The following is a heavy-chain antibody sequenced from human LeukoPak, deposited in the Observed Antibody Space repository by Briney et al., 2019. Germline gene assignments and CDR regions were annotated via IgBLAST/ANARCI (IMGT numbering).Heavy chain of an antibody. CDR1: GYTFTSYG. CDR3: ARDTHYSTLYNWFDP. Sequence: ASVKVSCKASGYTFTSYGISWVRQAPGQGLEWMGWISAYNGNTNSAQKLQGRVTMTTDTSTSTAYMELRSLRSDDTAVYYCARDTHYSTLYNWFDPWGQGTLVTVSS. V-gene: IGHV1-18*01. CDR2: ISAYNGNT. J-gene: IGHJ5*02. D-gene: IGHD4-11*01.